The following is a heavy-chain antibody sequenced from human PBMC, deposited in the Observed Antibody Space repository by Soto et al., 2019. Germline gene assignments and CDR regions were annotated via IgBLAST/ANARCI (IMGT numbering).Heavy chain of an antibody. Sequence: QVQLVESGGGVVQPGRSLRLSCAASGFTLSNYGMHWVRQAPGKGLDWVALISYDGRTKYYADSVKGRFTISRDSSKNTLYLQMNSLRAEDTAVYYCAKSGKGDFWSGGLDYWGQGTLVTVSS. V-gene: IGHV3-30*18. D-gene: IGHD3-3*01. CDR2: ISYDGRTK. CDR3: AKSGKGDFWSGGLDY. CDR1: GFTLSNYG. J-gene: IGHJ4*02.